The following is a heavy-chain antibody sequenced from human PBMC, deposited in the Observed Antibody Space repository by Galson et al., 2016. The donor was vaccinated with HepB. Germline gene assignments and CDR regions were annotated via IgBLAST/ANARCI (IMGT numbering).Heavy chain of an antibody. Sequence: SLRLSCAASGFTVSSNYMTWVRQAPGKGLEYVSVLYSGGTTYYADSVKGRFTIPRDNSKNTLFLQMNTLRAEDTAVYYCARGVYGDHGWFDYWGQGTLVTVSS. V-gene: IGHV3-66*02. J-gene: IGHJ4*02. D-gene: IGHD4-17*01. CDR3: ARGVYGDHGWFDY. CDR1: GFTVSSNY. CDR2: LYSGGTT.